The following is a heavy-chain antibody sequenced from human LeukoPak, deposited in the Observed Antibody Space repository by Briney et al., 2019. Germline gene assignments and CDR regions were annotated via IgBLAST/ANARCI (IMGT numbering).Heavy chain of an antibody. CDR2: ISSSSSYK. CDR3: ARFAGSGSYVDY. CDR1: GFTFSDYY. J-gene: IGHJ4*02. V-gene: IGHV3-11*03. D-gene: IGHD3-10*01. Sequence: GGSLRLSCAASGFTFSDYYMSWIRQAPGKGLEWVSYISSSSSYKNYADSVKGRFTMSRDNAKNSLYLQMNSLRAEDTAVYYCARFAGSGSYVDYWGQGTLVTVSS.